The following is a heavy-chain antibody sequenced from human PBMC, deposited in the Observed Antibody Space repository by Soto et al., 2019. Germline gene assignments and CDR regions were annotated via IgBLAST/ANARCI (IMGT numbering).Heavy chain of an antibody. CDR3: ARALVSTVIKKVRYFDL. V-gene: IGHV4-61*01. J-gene: IGHJ2*01. D-gene: IGHD4-4*01. Sequence: QVQLQESGPGLVKPSETLSLTCTVSGGSVSSGSYYWSWIRQPPGKGLEGIGYIYYSGSTNYNPSLKSRVTISVDTSKNQFSLKMTSVTAADTAVYYCARALVSTVIKKVRYFDLWGRGTLVTVSS. CDR1: GGSVSSGSYY. CDR2: IYYSGST.